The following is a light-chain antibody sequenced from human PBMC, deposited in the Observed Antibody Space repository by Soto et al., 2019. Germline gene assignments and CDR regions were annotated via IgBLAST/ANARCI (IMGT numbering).Light chain of an antibody. CDR3: SSSTSSSTPVV. CDR2: DVR. Sequence: QSALTQPASVSGSPGQSITISCTGTSSDVGGYNYVSWYQQHPGKAPKLMIYDVRNRPSGVSNRFSGSKSGHTATPTISGLQAADDAAYYCSSSTSSSTPVVFGGGTKLTVL. J-gene: IGLJ2*01. CDR1: SSDVGGYNY. V-gene: IGLV2-14*01.